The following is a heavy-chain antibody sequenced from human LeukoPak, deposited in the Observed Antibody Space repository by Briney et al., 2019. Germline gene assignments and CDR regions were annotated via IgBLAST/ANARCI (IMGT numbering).Heavy chain of an antibody. V-gene: IGHV1-2*02. J-gene: IGHJ4*02. D-gene: IGHD3-10*01. CDR2: INPNSGGT. CDR1: GYTFTGYY. Sequence: ASVKVSCKASGYTFTGYYMHWVRQAPGQGLEWMGWINPNSGGTNYAQKFQGRVTMTRDTSISTAYMELSRPRSDDTAVYYCARGPVLLWFGELFRSPEYYFDYWGQGTLVTVSS. CDR3: ARGPVLLWFGELFRSPEYYFDY.